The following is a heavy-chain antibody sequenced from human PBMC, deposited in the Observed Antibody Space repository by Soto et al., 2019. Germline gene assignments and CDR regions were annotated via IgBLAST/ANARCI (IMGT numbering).Heavy chain of an antibody. J-gene: IGHJ6*02. D-gene: IGHD3-16*01. CDR1: GTIFSSYT. V-gene: IGHV1-69*08. CDR2: IIPILGET. Sequence: QVQLVQSGAEVKKPGSSVRVSCKASGTIFSSYTISWVRQAPGQGLEWMGRIIPILGETNSAQKSQGRVTLTADKSTNTAYMELNSLRLEDTALYYCARGLGGRMDDWGQGTTVTVSS. CDR3: ARGLGGRMDD.